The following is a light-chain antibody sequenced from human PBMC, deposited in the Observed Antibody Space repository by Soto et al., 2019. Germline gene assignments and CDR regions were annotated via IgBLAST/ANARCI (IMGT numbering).Light chain of an antibody. CDR2: DAS. J-gene: IGKJ5*01. CDR1: QIVSSS. V-gene: IGKV3-11*01. CDR3: QHRSDWPPAIT. Sequence: EIAVTQSPATLSLSPGEGATLFCRVSQIVSSSLAWYQHKPGLPPRLLIYDASSRANGIPARFTGSGSGTDFTLSISRLEPEDFAVYYCQHRSDWPPAITFGQGTRLEIK.